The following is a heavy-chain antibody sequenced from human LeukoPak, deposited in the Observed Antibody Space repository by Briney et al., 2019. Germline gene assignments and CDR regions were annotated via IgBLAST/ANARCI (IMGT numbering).Heavy chain of an antibody. V-gene: IGHV4-39*07. CDR3: ARVVVVAPYYFDY. D-gene: IGHD2-15*01. J-gene: IGHJ4*02. CDR2: IYHSGST. CDR1: GGSISSSSYY. Sequence: SETLSLTCTVSGGSISSSSYYWGWIRQPPGKGLEWIGSIYHSGSTYYNPSLKSRVTISVDTSKNQFSLKLSSVTAADTAVYYCARVVVVAPYYFDYWGQGTLVTVSS.